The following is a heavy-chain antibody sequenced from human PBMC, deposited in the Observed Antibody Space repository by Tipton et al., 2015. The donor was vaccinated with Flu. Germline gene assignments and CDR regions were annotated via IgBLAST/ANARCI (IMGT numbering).Heavy chain of an antibody. CDR3: TTELSSSYYYYYMDV. CDR2: IKSKTDGGTT. V-gene: IGHV3-15*01. D-gene: IGHD6-19*01. J-gene: IGHJ6*03. Sequence: SLRLSCAASGFTFSNAWMSWVRQAPGKGLEWVGRIKSKTDGGTTDYAAPVKGRFTILRDDSKNTLYLQMNSLKTEDTAVYYCTTELSSSYYYYYMDVWGKGTTVTVSS. CDR1: GFTFSNAW.